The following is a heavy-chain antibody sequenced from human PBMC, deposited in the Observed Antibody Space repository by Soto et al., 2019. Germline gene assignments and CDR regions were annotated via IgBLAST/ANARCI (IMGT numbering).Heavy chain of an antibody. CDR1: GDSISSSYYY. Sequence: SETLSLTCTVSGDSISSSYYYWGWFRQPPGEGLEWIGNIYYSGNTYYNPSLKSRVTISVDTSKNQFSLKLSSVTAADTAVYYCAGRRRIRGVIDYWGQGTLVTVSS. CDR2: IYYSGNT. D-gene: IGHD3-10*01. V-gene: IGHV4-39*01. CDR3: AGRRRIRGVIDY. J-gene: IGHJ4*02.